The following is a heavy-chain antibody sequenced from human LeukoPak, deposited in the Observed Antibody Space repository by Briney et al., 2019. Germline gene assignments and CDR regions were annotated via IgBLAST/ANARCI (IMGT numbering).Heavy chain of an antibody. J-gene: IGHJ4*02. V-gene: IGHV1-69*05. CDR2: IIPIFGTA. Sequence: ASVKVSCKASGYTFTSYGISWVRQAPGQGLEWMGGIIPIFGTANYAQKFQGRVTITTDESTSTAYMELSSLRSEDTAVYYCARGGGVKSYFDYWGQGTLVTVSS. CDR3: ARGGGVKSYFDY. D-gene: IGHD2-8*01. CDR1: GYTFTSYG.